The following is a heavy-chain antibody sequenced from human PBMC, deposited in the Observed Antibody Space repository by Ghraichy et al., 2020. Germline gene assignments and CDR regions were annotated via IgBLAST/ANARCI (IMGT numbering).Heavy chain of an antibody. CDR1: GGSISSGDYY. V-gene: IGHV4-30-4*01. CDR3: AREEEGYTGVFDY. J-gene: IGHJ4*02. CDR2: IYYSGST. Sequence: SETLSLTCTVSGGSISSGDYYWSWIRQPPGKGLEWIGYIYYSGSTYYNPSLKSRVTISVDTSKNQFSLKLSSVTAADTAVYYCAREEEGYTGVFDYWGQGTLFTVSS. D-gene: IGHD5-24*01.